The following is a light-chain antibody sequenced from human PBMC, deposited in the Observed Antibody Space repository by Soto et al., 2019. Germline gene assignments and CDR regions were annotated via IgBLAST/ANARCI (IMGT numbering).Light chain of an antibody. V-gene: IGKV1-27*01. J-gene: IGKJ1*01. CDR3: QNYNGAPWT. CDR2: AAS. Sequence: DIQMTQSPSSLSASVGDRVKITCRASQGISNYLVWYQQKPGKVPKLLIYAASNLQSGVPSRFSGSGSRKDFTLTISSLQPEDVATYYCQNYNGAPWTFGQGTKVDIK. CDR1: QGISNY.